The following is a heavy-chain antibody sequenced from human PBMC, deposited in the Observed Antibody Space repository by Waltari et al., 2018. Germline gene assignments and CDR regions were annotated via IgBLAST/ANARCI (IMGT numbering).Heavy chain of an antibody. J-gene: IGHJ4*02. CDR2: IYDSGST. V-gene: IGHV4-30-2*01. CDR3: ARYSGGYGYAFDH. CDR1: GGSISSGYYS. Sequence: QLQLQESGSGLVKPSQTLSLTCGVSGGSISSGYYSWSWIRQPPGKGLEWIGYIYDSGSTYYNPSLKSRVTISVDRSKNQFSLKLRSVAAADTAIYYCARYSGGYGYAFDHWGQGSLVTVSS. D-gene: IGHD5-12*01.